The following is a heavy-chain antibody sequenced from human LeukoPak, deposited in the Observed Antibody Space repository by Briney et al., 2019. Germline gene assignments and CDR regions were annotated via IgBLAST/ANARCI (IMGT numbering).Heavy chain of an antibody. D-gene: IGHD3-10*01. Sequence: PGGSLRLSCAASGFTFSDYYMSWIRQAPGKGLEWVSYISSSNRYTNYADSVKGRFTISRDNSKNTLYLQMNSLRAEDTAVYYCAKDFGEAAFDIWGQGTMVTVSS. V-gene: IGHV3-11*06. J-gene: IGHJ3*02. CDR3: AKDFGEAAFDI. CDR1: GFTFSDYY. CDR2: ISSSNRYT.